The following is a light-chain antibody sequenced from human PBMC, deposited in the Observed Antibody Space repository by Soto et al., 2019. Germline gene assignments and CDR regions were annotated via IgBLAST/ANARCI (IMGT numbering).Light chain of an antibody. CDR3: NSYAGSNVYV. CDR2: EVS. CDR1: SSDVGGYNY. J-gene: IGLJ1*01. V-gene: IGLV2-8*01. Sequence: QSVLTQPPSASGSPGQSVTISCTGTSSDVGGYNYVSWYQQHPGKAPKLMIYEVSKRPSGVPDRFSGSKSGNTASLTVSGLQAEDEADYSCNSYAGSNVYVFGNGTKVTVL.